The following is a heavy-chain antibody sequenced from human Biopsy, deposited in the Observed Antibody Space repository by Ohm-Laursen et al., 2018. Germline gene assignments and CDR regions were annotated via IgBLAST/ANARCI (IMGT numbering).Heavy chain of an antibody. CDR2: IQQDGSEE. D-gene: IGHD2-2*01. CDR1: GFTFGSYW. CDR3: ARESSTSGRVRVDS. Sequence: SLRLSCAASGFTFGSYWMTWVRQAPGPGLEWVANIQQDGSEEYYVDSVKGRFTISRDNANNSLYLQVNSLRAEDTAVYFCARESSTSGRVRVDSGGQGTLVTVSS. J-gene: IGHJ5*01. V-gene: IGHV3-7*01.